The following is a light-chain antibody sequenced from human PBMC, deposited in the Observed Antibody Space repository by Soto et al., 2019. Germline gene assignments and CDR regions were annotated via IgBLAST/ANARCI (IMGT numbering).Light chain of an antibody. CDR3: QQANSFPLT. CDR1: QGISSW. J-gene: IGKJ4*01. Sequence: DIQMTQPPSSVCTFVGDRVTITCRASQGISSWLAWYQQKPGIAPKLLISAASSWQSGVPSRFSGSGSETDFTLTISTLQPEDFATYYCQQANSFPLTFGGGNKVEIK. V-gene: IGKV1-12*01. CDR2: AAS.